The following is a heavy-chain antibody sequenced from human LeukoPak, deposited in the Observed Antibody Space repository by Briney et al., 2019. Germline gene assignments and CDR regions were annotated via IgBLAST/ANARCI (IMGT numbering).Heavy chain of an antibody. V-gene: IGHV1-69*10. CDR3: ARDSSTKYNWNDLLQRDYYYGMDV. CDR2: VIPILGTA. J-gene: IGHJ6*04. Sequence: ASVKVSCKASGGTFSSYAISWVRQAPGQGLEWMGGVIPILGTANYAQKFQGRVTITADKSTSTAYMELSSLRSEDTAVYYCARDSSTKYNWNDLLQRDYYYGMDVRGKGTTVTVSS. CDR1: GGTFSSYA. D-gene: IGHD1-1*01.